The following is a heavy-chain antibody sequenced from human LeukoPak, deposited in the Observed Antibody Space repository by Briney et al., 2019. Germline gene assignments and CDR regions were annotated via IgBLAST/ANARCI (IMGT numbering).Heavy chain of an antibody. CDR1: GFTFSSYA. CDR3: ARDRGPYSGSYVVGYDAFHI. Sequence: GGSLRLSCAASGFTFSSYAMHWVRQAPGKGLEYVSAISSNGGSKYYANSVKGRFTISRDNSKNTLYLQMVSLRAEDMAVYYCARDRGPYSGSYVVGYDAFHIWGQGTMVTVSS. CDR2: ISSNGGSK. J-gene: IGHJ3*02. V-gene: IGHV3-64*01. D-gene: IGHD1-26*01.